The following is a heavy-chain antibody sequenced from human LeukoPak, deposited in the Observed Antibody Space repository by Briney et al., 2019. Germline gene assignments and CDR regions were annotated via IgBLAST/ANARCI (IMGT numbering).Heavy chain of an antibody. CDR2: IYPGDSDT. CDR1: GYSLTSYW. CDR3: ARLYDSSGYYFGY. V-gene: IGHV5-51*01. D-gene: IGHD3-22*01. J-gene: IGHJ4*02. Sequence: GESLKISCKGSGYSLTSYWIGWVRQMPGKGLEWMGIIYPGDSDTRYSPSFQGQVTISADKSISTAYLRWSSLKASDTAMYYCARLYDSSGYYFGYWGQGTLVTVSS.